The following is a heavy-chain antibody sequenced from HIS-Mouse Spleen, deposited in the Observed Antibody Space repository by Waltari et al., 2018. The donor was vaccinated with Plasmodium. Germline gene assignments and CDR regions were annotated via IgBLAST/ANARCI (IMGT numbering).Heavy chain of an antibody. V-gene: IGHV1-2*02. CDR2: INPNSGGT. Sequence: QVQLVQSGAEVKKPGASVKVSCKASGYTFTSYYMPWVRPAPGQGLEWMGWINPNSGGTNYAQKFQGRVTMTRDTSISTAYMELSRLRSDDTAVYYCARVLGYKAAAGTFVEYFQHWGQGTLVTVSS. D-gene: IGHD6-13*01. J-gene: IGHJ1*01. CDR1: GYTFTSYY. CDR3: ARVLGYKAAAGTFVEYFQH.